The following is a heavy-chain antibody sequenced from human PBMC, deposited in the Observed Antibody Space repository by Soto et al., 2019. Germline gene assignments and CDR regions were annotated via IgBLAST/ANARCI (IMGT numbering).Heavy chain of an antibody. J-gene: IGHJ4*02. CDR1: GVTFSNYA. Sequence: EVQLLESGGGLVQPGGSLRLSCTVSGVTFSNYAMNWVRQSPGKELEWVSSLSGSGGTTYYADSVKGRFIISRDNSKNTLYLLLNSLRAEYTALYYCAKKRADYGSGADPFYFDSWGQGALVTVSS. V-gene: IGHV3-23*01. CDR3: AKKRADYGSGADPFYFDS. CDR2: LSGSGGTT. D-gene: IGHD3-10*01.